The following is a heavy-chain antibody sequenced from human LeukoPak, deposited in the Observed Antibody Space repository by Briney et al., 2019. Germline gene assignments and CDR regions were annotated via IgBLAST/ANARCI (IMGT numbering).Heavy chain of an antibody. CDR1: GGTFSSYA. D-gene: IGHD6-19*01. J-gene: IGHJ6*02. Sequence: GASVKVSCKASGGTFSSYAISWVRQAPGQGLEWMGRIIPILGIANYAQKFQGRVTITADKSTSTAYMELSSLRSEDTAVYYCARDSGWYWTYYYGMDVWGQGTTVTVSS. V-gene: IGHV1-69*04. CDR3: ARDSGWYWTYYYGMDV. CDR2: IIPILGIA.